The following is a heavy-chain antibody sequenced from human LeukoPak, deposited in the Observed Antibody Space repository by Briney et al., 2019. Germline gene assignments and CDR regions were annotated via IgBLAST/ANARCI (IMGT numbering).Heavy chain of an antibody. Sequence: SETLSLTCAVYGVSFSGYYWNWIRQPPGEGLEWIGEINHSGSTNYNPSLKSRVTISVDTSKSQFSLDLTSVTAADTAVYYCARADRGRQYYFDYWGQGNLVTVSS. CDR1: GVSFSGYY. CDR2: INHSGST. CDR3: ARADRGRQYYFDY. J-gene: IGHJ4*02. V-gene: IGHV4-34*01. D-gene: IGHD5-12*01.